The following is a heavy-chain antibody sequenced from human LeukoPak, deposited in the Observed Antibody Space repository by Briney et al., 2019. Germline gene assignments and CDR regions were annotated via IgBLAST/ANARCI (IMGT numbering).Heavy chain of an antibody. CDR1: GVSFSNYF. CDR2: ITNSGRPT. Sequence: GGTLTLSCEASGVSFSNYFISWIRQAPGKGLEWVGYITNSGRPTSYADAVKGRFTISRDNAKKSVYLEMTDLRVEDNAVYYCAREASGNYYVFDSWGQGTLVSVSS. CDR3: AREASGNYYVFDS. V-gene: IGHV3-11*04. D-gene: IGHD1-26*01. J-gene: IGHJ5*01.